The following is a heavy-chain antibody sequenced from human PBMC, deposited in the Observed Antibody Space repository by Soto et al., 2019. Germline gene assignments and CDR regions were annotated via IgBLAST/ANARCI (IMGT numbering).Heavy chain of an antibody. D-gene: IGHD3-22*01. CDR3: ARPKMDYDSTGYYLAY. CDR2: IYYSGST. J-gene: IGHJ4*02. Sequence: PSETLSLTCTVSGGSISSSSYYWGWIRQPPGKGLEWIGSIYYSGSTYYTPSLKSRVTISLDTSKNQFSLKLSSVTAADTAVYYCARPKMDYDSTGYYLAYWGQGTLVTVSS. CDR1: GGSISSSSYY. V-gene: IGHV4-39*01.